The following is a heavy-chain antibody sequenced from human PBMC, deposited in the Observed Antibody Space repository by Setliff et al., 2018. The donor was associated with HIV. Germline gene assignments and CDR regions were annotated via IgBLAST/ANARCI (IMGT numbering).Heavy chain of an antibody. CDR1: SGSITNDNYY. Sequence: SETLSLTCSVSSGSITNDNYYWAWIRQPPGKGLEWIGSVYHSGKTYYNPSLKSRVTMSADTSKNQISLMLRSMTAADTAVYYCAKHDFGEGSCFDPWGQGSLVTVSS. V-gene: IGHV4-39*01. CDR2: VYHSGKT. J-gene: IGHJ5*02. D-gene: IGHD3-16*01. CDR3: AKHDFGEGSCFDP.